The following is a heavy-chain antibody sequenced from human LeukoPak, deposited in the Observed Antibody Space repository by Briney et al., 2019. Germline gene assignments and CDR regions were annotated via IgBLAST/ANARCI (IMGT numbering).Heavy chain of an antibody. CDR2: IYYSGST. CDR1: GGSVTSGSYY. V-gene: IGHV4-61*01. CDR3: ARGRGYSGYVDY. J-gene: IGHJ4*02. Sequence: SETLSLTCAVSGGSVTSGSYYWSWIRQPPGKGLEWIGYIYYSGSTKYNPSLKSRVTISVDTSKNQFSLKLSSVTAADTAVYYCARGRGYSGYVDYWGQGTLVTVSS. D-gene: IGHD5-12*01.